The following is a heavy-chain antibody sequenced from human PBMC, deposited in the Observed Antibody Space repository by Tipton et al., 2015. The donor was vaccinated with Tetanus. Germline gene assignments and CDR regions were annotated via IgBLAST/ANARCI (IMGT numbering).Heavy chain of an antibody. J-gene: IGHJ4*02. V-gene: IGHV3-9*01. D-gene: IGHD5-18*01. CDR2: ISWNSGSI. CDR3: AKDVHTRMVTIDH. CDR1: GFTFEDYA. Sequence: AVSGFTFEDYAMHWVRQAPGRGLEWVSGISWNSGSIGYADSVKGRFTISRDNAKNSLYLQMNSLRPDDTALYYCAKDVHTRMVTIDHWGQGTQVTVPS.